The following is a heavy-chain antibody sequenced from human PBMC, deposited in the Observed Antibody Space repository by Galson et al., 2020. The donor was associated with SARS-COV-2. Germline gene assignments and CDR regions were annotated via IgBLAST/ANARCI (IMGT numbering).Heavy chain of an antibody. CDR2: ISYDENNK. V-gene: IGHV3-30*18. J-gene: IGHJ6*03. CDR3: VKDGWEILPTKRSVHYFYTYMDV. D-gene: IGHD1-26*01. Sequence: GGSLRLSCAGSGFTFTNYGMHWVRQAPGEGLEWVAVISYDENNKYYADSVKGRFTISRDNAKNTLYLEMNSLRPEDTAVYYCVKDGWEILPTKRSVHYFYTYMDVWGKGATVTVSS. CDR1: GFTFTNYG.